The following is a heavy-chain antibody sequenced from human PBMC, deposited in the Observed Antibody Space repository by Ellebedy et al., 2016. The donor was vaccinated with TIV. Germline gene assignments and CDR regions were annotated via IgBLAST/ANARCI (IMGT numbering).Heavy chain of an antibody. CDR1: GYTFTSFY. CDR2: FNPSGAAT. CDR3: AKDVYYYDRNHNSPPGGAFDI. J-gene: IGHJ3*02. Sequence: AASVKVSCKASGYTFTSFYIHWARQAPGQGLEWMGIFNPSGAATMYAQRFQGRVTMTRDTSTTTVYMELSSLRSEDTAVYYCAKDVYYYDRNHNSPPGGAFDIWGQGTMVTVSS. D-gene: IGHD3-22*01. V-gene: IGHV1-46*01.